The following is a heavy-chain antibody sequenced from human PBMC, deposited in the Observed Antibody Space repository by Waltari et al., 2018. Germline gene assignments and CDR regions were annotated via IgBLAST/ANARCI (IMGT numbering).Heavy chain of an antibody. CDR1: GFTFSSYG. V-gene: IGHV3-30*18. D-gene: IGHD2-21*01. CDR2: IWYDGSKK. Sequence: QVQLVESGGGVVQPGRSLRLSCAASGFTFSSYGMHWVRQAPGKGLEWVAVIWYDGSKKYYADSVKGRFTISRDNSKNTLYLQMNSLRAEDTAMYYCAKDYMVIAIQDAFDIWGQGTMVTVSS. CDR3: AKDYMVIAIQDAFDI. J-gene: IGHJ3*02.